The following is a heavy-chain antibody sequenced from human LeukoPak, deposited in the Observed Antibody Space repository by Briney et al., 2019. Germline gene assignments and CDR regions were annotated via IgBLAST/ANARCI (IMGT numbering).Heavy chain of an antibody. CDR2: ISYDGSNK. J-gene: IGHJ4*02. Sequence: GRSLRLSCAASGFTFSSYAMHWVRQAPGKGLEWVAVISYDGSNKYYADSVKGRFTISRDNSKNTLYLQMNSLRAEDTAVYYCPRDSVVGYCSGGSCFGIDSWGQGTLVTVSS. V-gene: IGHV3-30*04. CDR1: GFTFSSYA. CDR3: PRDSVVGYCSGGSCFGIDS. D-gene: IGHD2-15*01.